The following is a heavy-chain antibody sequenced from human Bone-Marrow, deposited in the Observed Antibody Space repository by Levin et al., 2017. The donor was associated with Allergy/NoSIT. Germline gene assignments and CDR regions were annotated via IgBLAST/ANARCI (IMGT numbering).Heavy chain of an antibody. CDR1: GYTFTGYY. D-gene: IGHD3-10*01. CDR2: FNPHNGDT. Sequence: GESLKISCKASGYTFTGYYMHWVRQAPGQGLEWMAWFNPHNGDTHYAQKFQGRVTLTRDTSISTAYMDLSRLKSDDSAVYFCARESKLTDAFDIWGQGTMVIVSS. J-gene: IGHJ3*02. CDR3: ARESKLTDAFDI. V-gene: IGHV1-2*02.